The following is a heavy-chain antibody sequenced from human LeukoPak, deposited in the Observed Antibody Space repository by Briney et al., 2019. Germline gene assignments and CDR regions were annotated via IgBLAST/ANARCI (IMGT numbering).Heavy chain of an antibody. CDR1: GYTFTSYG. CDR2: ISAYNGNT. J-gene: IGHJ4*02. D-gene: IGHD3-10*01. V-gene: IGHV1-18*01. Sequence: ASVTVSCTASGYTFTSYGISWVRQAPGQGLEWMGWISAYNGNTNYAQKLQGRVTMTTDTSTSTAYMELRSLRSDDTAVYYCARDRGVITISQPIDYWGQGTLATVSS. CDR3: ARDRGVITISQPIDY.